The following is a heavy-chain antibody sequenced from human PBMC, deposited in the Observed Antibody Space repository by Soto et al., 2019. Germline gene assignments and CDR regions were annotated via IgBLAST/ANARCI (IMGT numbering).Heavy chain of an antibody. CDR1: GGTFRSYA. J-gene: IGHJ4*02. D-gene: IGHD2-15*01. Sequence: QVQLVQSGAEVKKPGSSVKVSCKASGGTFRSYAISWVRQAPGQGLEWRGGIIPIVGTANYAQKFQGRVTITADESTSTAYMELSSLRSEDTAVYYCARDLRGGGGSLDYWGQGPLVTVSS. CDR2: IIPIVGTA. V-gene: IGHV1-69*01. CDR3: ARDLRGGGGSLDY.